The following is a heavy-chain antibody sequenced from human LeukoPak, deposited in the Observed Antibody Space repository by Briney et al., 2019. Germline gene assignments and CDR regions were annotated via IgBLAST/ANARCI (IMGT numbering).Heavy chain of an antibody. D-gene: IGHD4-23*01. V-gene: IGHV1-2*02. CDR1: GYTFTSYG. CDR3: ARAPADYGGNSPYFDY. J-gene: IGHJ4*02. Sequence: ASVKVSCKASGYTFTSYGISWVRQAPGQGLEWMGWINPNSGGTNYAQKFQGRVTMTRDTSISTAYMELSRLRSDDTAVYYCARAPADYGGNSPYFDYWGQGTLVTVSS. CDR2: INPNSGGT.